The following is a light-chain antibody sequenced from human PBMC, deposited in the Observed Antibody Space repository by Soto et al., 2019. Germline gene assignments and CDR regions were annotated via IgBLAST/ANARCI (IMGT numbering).Light chain of an antibody. CDR3: QTWGTGIVV. CDR1: SGHISYA. J-gene: IGLJ2*01. Sequence: QSVLTQSPSASASLGASVTLTCTLSSGHISYAIAWPQQQPEKGPRYLMKLNSDGSHSKGDGIPDRFSGSSYGAERYLTISSLQSEDEYDYYCQTWGTGIVVFGGGTQLTVL. CDR2: LNSDGSH. V-gene: IGLV4-69*01.